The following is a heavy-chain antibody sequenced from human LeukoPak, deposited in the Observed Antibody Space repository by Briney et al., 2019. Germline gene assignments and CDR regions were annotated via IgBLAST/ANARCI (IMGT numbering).Heavy chain of an antibody. J-gene: IGHJ4*02. D-gene: IGHD6-6*01. Sequence: GASVKVSCKASGYTFTGYYMHWVRQAPGQGLEWMGWINPNSGGTNYAQKFQGRVTMTRDTSISTAYMELSRLRSDDTVVCYCARGAASNSSPVDYWGQGTLATVSS. V-gene: IGHV1-2*02. CDR2: INPNSGGT. CDR1: GYTFTGYY. CDR3: ARGAASNSSPVDY.